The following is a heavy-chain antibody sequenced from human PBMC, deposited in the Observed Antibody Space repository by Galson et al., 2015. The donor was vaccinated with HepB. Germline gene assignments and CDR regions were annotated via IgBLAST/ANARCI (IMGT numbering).Heavy chain of an antibody. Sequence: SVKVSCKASGYTFTSYYMHWVRQAPGQGLEWMGIINPSGGSTSYAQKFQGRVTITRDTSTSTVYMELSSLRSEDTAVYYCAREQLDDYYYYYGMDVWGQGTTVTVSS. V-gene: IGHV1-46*01. D-gene: IGHD6-13*01. CDR1: GYTFTSYY. CDR3: AREQLDDYYYYYGMDV. J-gene: IGHJ6*02. CDR2: INPSGGST.